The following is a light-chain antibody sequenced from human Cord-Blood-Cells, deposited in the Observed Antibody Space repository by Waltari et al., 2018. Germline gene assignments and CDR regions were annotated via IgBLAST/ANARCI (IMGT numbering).Light chain of an antibody. V-gene: IGLV2-23*01. CDR3: CSYAGSSTYV. J-gene: IGLJ1*01. CDR1: SSDVGSYNL. Sequence: ALTQSASVSGSPGQSITISCTGTSSDVGSYNLVSWYQQHPGKAPKLMIYEGSKRPSGVSNRFSGSKSGNTASLTISGLQAEDEADYYCCSYAGSSTYVFGTGTKVTVL. CDR2: EGS.